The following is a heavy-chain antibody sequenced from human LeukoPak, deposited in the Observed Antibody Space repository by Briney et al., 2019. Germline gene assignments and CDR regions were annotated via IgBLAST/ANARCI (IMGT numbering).Heavy chain of an antibody. CDR1: GFTFSSYA. Sequence: GGPLRLSCAASGFTFSSYAMHWVRQAPGKGLEYVSAISSNGGSTYYANSVKGRFTISRDNSKNTLYLQMGSLRAEDMAVYYCTREEEGGDFDYWGQGTLVTVSS. D-gene: IGHD2-21*01. V-gene: IGHV3-64*01. CDR3: TREEEGGDFDY. CDR2: ISSNGGST. J-gene: IGHJ4*02.